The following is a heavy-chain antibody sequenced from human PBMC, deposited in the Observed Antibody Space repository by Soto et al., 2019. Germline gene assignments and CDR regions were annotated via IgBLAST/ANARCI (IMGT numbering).Heavy chain of an antibody. CDR2: ISAYNGKT. CDR1: FYTFTSYG. Sequence: ASVKISFKASFYTFTSYGISWVLQAPGQGLELMGWISAYNGKTNYAQKFQGRVTLTTDTSTSTAYMELRSLRSDDTAIYYCERDPHEFWTSYWFDPWGQGTPVT. V-gene: IGHV1-18*01. J-gene: IGHJ5*02. CDR3: ERDPHEFWTSYWFDP. D-gene: IGHD3-3*01.